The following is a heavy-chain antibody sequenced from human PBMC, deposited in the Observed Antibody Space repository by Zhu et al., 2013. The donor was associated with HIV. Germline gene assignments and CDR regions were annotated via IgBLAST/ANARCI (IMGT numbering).Heavy chain of an antibody. V-gene: IGHV3-30-3*01. CDR3: ARGASYYYYYMDV. Sequence: VQLVESGGGVVQPGRPLSLSCEASGFPFSLSDMHWVRQAPGKGLEWVALISSDGTKKYYADSAKGRFTVSRDNSKNTLFLQVNALTTEDTATYYCARGASYYYYYMDVWGKGTTVTVS. CDR1: GFPFSLSD. D-gene: IGHD2-21*01. J-gene: IGHJ6*03. CDR2: ISSDGTKK.